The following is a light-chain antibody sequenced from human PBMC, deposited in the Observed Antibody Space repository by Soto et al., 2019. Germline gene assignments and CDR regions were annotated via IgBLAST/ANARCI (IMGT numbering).Light chain of an antibody. V-gene: IGKV1-13*02. CDR3: QQFQSYALT. CDR1: QGISSA. J-gene: IGKJ4*01. Sequence: AIQLTQSPSSLSASVGDRVTITCRASQGISSALAWYQHKPGIAPRLLIYDASSLQSGVSSRFSGSGSGTDFTLTISRLQPEDFATYYCQQFQSYALTFGGGTKLEIK. CDR2: DAS.